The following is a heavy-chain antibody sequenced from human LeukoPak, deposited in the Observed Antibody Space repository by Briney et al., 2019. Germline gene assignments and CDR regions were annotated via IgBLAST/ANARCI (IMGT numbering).Heavy chain of an antibody. CDR3: AGGSGWYSPDY. CDR2: IRSTSNSYAT. D-gene: IGHD6-19*01. CDR1: GFTFSSSA. J-gene: IGHJ4*02. V-gene: IGHV3-73*01. Sequence: PGGSLRLSCAASGFTFSSSAMHWVRQASGKGLEWVGLIRSTSNSYATAYAASVKGRFTISRDDSKNTAYLQMNSLKTEDTAVYDCAGGSGWYSPDYWGQGALVTVSS.